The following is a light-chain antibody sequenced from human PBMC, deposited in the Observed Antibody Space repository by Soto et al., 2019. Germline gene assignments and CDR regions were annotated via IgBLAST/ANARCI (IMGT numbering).Light chain of an antibody. CDR2: WAS. Sequence: DIVMTQSPDSLAVSLGERATINCKSSQSILYSSNNKNYLAWYQQSPGQPPKLLIYWASTRESGVPDRFSGSGSGADFTLTISSLQADDVAVYYGQQDYSTPPTFGQGTKLEIK. CDR1: QSILYSSNNKNY. CDR3: QQDYSTPPT. V-gene: IGKV4-1*01. J-gene: IGKJ2*01.